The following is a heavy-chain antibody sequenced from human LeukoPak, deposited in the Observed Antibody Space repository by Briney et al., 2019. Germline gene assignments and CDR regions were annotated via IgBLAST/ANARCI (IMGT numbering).Heavy chain of an antibody. Sequence: PEGSLRLSCAASGFPFSTYEMNWVRQAPGKGLGWVSYISSSGSIIYYADSVKGRFTISRDNAKNSLYLQMNSLRAEDTALYCCARDWVRGPVFDYWGQGTLVTVSS. CDR3: ARDWVRGPVFDY. D-gene: IGHD3-10*01. CDR1: GFPFSTYE. CDR2: ISSSGSII. J-gene: IGHJ4*02. V-gene: IGHV3-48*03.